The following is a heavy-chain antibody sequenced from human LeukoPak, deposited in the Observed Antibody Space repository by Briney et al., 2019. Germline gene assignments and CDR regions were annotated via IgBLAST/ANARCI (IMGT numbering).Heavy chain of an antibody. Sequence: GGSLRLSCAASGFTFSGYWMSWVRQAPGKGLEWVANIKQDGSEKYYVDSVKGRFTISRDNAKNSLYLQMNSLRAEDTAVYYCARDTEWERGDFDYWGQGTLVTVSS. CDR2: IKQDGSEK. D-gene: IGHD1-26*01. CDR3: ARDTEWERGDFDY. J-gene: IGHJ4*02. CDR1: GFTFSGYW. V-gene: IGHV3-7*01.